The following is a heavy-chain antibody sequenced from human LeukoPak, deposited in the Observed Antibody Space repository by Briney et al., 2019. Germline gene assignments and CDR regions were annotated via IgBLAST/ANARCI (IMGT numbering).Heavy chain of an antibody. J-gene: IGHJ3*01. CDR3: AAETVTRSTYDAFDL. CDR2: IFVGSGNT. V-gene: IGHV1-58*01. CDR1: GFTXTTSA. Sequence: ASVKVSCKASGFTXTTSAVQWVRQARGQRLEWIGWIFVGSGNTNYAQKFQERVTITRDMSTSTAYMELSSLRSEDTAVYYCAAETVTRSTYDAFDLWGQGTMVTVSS. D-gene: IGHD4-17*01.